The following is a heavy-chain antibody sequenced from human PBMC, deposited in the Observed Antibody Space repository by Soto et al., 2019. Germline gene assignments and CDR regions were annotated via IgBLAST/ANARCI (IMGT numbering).Heavy chain of an antibody. D-gene: IGHD6-13*01. J-gene: IGHJ5*02. CDR1: GVSFRSSDYY. CDR2: MHYSGST. Sequence: QVQLQESGPGLVQPSETLSLTCTVSGVSFRSSDYYWGWIRQPPNKGLEWIGSMHYSGSTFYHPSLKSRVSISVDTSKNQFSLKLTSVTAADTAVYYCARPGYSSSWYWFDPWGQGTLVTVSS. CDR3: ARPGYSSSWYWFDP. V-gene: IGHV4-39*01.